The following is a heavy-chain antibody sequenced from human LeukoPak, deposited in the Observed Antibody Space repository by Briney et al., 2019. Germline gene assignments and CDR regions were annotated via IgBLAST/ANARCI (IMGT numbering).Heavy chain of an antibody. CDR1: GFTFDDYG. Sequence: GGSLRLSCAASGFTFDDYGMSWVRQAPGKGLEWVSGINWNGGSTGYADSVKGRFTISRDNAKNSLYLQMNSLRAEDTALYYCARGLEGSGWCSSDYWGQGTLVTVSS. CDR3: ARGLEGSGWCSSDY. D-gene: IGHD6-13*01. V-gene: IGHV3-20*04. CDR2: INWNGGST. J-gene: IGHJ4*02.